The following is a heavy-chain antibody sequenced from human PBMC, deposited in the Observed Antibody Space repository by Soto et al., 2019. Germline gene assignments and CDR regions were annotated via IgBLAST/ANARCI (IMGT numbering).Heavy chain of an antibody. V-gene: IGHV4-30-2*01. CDR1: GGSISSGGYS. CDR2: IYHSGST. Sequence: SETLSLTCAVSGGSISSGGYSWSWIRQPPGKGLEWIGYIYHSGSTYYNPSLKSRVTISVDRSKNQFSLKLSSVTAADTAVYYCARGAGIGGFGATTFDPWGQGTLVTVSS. D-gene: IGHD3-10*01. CDR3: ARGAGIGGFGATTFDP. J-gene: IGHJ5*02.